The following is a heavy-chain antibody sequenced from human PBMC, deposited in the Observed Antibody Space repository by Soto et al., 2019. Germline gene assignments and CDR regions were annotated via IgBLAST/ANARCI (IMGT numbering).Heavy chain of an antibody. CDR2: ISYDGSNK. J-gene: IGHJ4*02. V-gene: IGHV3-30-3*01. CDR1: GFTFSSYA. CDR3: ARVPLPGYDYYGSGRFDY. D-gene: IGHD3-10*01. Sequence: GGSLRLSCAASGFTFSSYAMHWVRQAPGKGLEWVAVISYDGSNKYYADSVKGRFTISRDNSKNTLYLQMNSLRAEDTAVYYCARVPLPGYDYYGSGRFDYWGQGTLVTVSS.